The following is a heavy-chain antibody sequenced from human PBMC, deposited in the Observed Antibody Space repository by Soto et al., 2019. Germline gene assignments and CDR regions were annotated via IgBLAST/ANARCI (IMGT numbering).Heavy chain of an antibody. D-gene: IGHD1-26*01. V-gene: IGHV1-69*13. CDR2: IIPKFATT. CDR3: ARDNPRNSRNYCLYS. J-gene: IGHJ5*01. Sequence: ASVKVSCKASGDNFNTYGIVWVRQAPGQGLECLGWIIPKFATTNYAQRFQGRLTITADESTNTVYMELDGLTSEDTAVYYCARDNPRNSRNYCLYSWGHGTLVTVSS. CDR1: GDNFNTYG.